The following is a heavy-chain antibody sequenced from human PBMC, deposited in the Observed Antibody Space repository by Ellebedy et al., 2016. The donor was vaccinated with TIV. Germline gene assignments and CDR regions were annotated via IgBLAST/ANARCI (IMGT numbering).Heavy chain of an antibody. V-gene: IGHV3-15*07. J-gene: IGHJ4*02. D-gene: IGHD3-9*01. CDR1: GFTFTNAW. Sequence: PGGSLRLSCAATGFTFTNAWMNRVRQAPGKGLEWVGRVKSKTDGATTEYAAPVTGRFTISRDDSKNTLYLQMNSLKTEDTAVYYCTTQAGYPTHWGQGTLVTVSS. CDR2: VKSKTDGATT. CDR3: TTQAGYPTH.